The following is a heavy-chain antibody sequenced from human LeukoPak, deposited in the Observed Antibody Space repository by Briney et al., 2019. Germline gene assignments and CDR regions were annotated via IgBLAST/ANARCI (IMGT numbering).Heavy chain of an antibody. J-gene: IGHJ3*02. D-gene: IGHD5-18*01. V-gene: IGHV3-23*01. Sequence: GGSLRLSCAASGFTFSSYAMSWVRQAPGKGLEWVSAISGSGGSTYYADSVKGRFTISRDNSKNTLYLQMNSLRAEDTAVYYCAKAGSSWIQLWSPIGDAFDIWGQGTMVTVS. CDR2: ISGSGGST. CDR1: GFTFSSYA. CDR3: AKAGSSWIQLWSPIGDAFDI.